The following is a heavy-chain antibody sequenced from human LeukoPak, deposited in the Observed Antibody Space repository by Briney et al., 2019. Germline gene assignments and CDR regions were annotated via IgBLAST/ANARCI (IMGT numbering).Heavy chain of an antibody. V-gene: IGHV3-7*01. CDR3: ASQRDGASDY. CDR2: IKQDGSEK. Sequence: PGGSLRLSRAASGFTFSNFWVTWVRQAPGKGLEWVGSIKQDGSEKYYVDSVKGRFTFSRDNGKNSVYLQMSSLRADDTAVYYCASQRDGASDYWGQGTLVTVSS. CDR1: GFTFSNFW. J-gene: IGHJ4*02. D-gene: IGHD1-26*01.